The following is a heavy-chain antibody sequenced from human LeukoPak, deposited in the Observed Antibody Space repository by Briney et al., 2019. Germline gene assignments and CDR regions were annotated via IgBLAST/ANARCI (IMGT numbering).Heavy chain of an antibody. CDR2: IYYSGST. D-gene: IGHD3-3*01. CDR1: GGSISSSSYY. CDR3: ARQLFGVVIMRWFDP. Sequence: SETLSLTCTVSGGSISSSSYYWGWIRQPPGKGLERIGSIYYSGSTCYNPSLKSRVTISVDTSKNQFSLKLSSVTAADTAVHYCARQLFGVVIMRWFDPWGQGTLVTVSS. V-gene: IGHV4-39*01. J-gene: IGHJ5*02.